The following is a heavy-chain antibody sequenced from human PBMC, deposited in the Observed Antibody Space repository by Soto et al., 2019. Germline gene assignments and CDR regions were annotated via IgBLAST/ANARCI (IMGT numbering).Heavy chain of an antibody. D-gene: IGHD1-20*01. CDR1: GGSISSGDYY. J-gene: IGHJ3*02. V-gene: IGHV4-30-4*01. Sequence: QVQLQESGPGLVKPSQTLSLTCTVSGGSISSGDYYWSWIRQPPGKGLEWIGYIYYSGSTYYNPSLKXPXTXSXXTSKNQFSLKLSSVTAADTAVDYCARVRHINPFDIWGQGTMVTVSS. CDR2: IYYSGST. CDR3: ARVRHINPFDI.